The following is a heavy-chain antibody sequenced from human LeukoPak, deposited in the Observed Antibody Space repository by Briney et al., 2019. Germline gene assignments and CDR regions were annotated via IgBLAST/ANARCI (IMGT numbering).Heavy chain of an antibody. CDR3: ARGAAGTRDY. V-gene: IGHV4-59*01. D-gene: IGHD6-13*01. J-gene: IGHJ4*02. Sequence: SETLSLTCTVSGGSISSYYWSWIRQPPGKGLEWIGYIYYSGSTKYNPSLTSRVTISVDTSKNQFSLNLSSVTAADTAVYYCARGAAGTRDYWGQGTLVPVSS. CDR2: IYYSGST. CDR1: GGSISSYY.